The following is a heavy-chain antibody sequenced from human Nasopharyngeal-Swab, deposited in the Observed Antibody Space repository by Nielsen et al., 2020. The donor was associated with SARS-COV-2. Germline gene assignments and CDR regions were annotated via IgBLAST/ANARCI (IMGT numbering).Heavy chain of an antibody. CDR2: ISYEGIKK. CDR1: GFDFNNYG. D-gene: IGHD3-10*01. Sequence: GGSLRLSCAASGFDFNNYGMHWVRQAPGKGLEWVAVISYEGIKKFFTDSVKGRFTISRDHSTKTLYLQMNSLRVEDTAVYYFAKANVIFWFGQFRADALDPWGQGTRVTVSS. V-gene: IGHV3-30*19. J-gene: IGHJ3*01. CDR3: AKANVIFWFGQFRADALDP.